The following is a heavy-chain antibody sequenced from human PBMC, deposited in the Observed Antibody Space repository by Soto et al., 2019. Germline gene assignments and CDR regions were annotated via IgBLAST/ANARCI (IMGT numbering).Heavy chain of an antibody. CDR2: IYYSGST. J-gene: IGHJ4*02. CDR3: ARRYGSAIDY. V-gene: IGHV4-59*08. CDR1: GGSIRSYY. Sequence: SETLSITCTVSGGSIRSYYWSWIRQPPGKGLEWIGYIYYSGSTNYNPSLKSRVTISVDTSKNQFSLKLSSVTAADTAVYYCARRYGSAIDYWGQGTLVSVSS. D-gene: IGHD1-26*01.